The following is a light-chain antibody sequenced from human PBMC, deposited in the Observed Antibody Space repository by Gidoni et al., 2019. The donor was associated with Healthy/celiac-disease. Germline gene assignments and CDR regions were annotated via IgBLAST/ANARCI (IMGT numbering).Light chain of an antibody. CDR3: QQYNNWPPWT. CDR2: GAS. Sequence: EIVMTQSPATLSVSSGERATLSCRASQSVNNNLAWYQQKPGQAPRLLIYGASTRATGIPARFSGSGSGTEFTLTISSLQSEDFAVYYCQQYNNWPPWTFGQGTKVEIK. CDR1: QSVNNN. V-gene: IGKV3-15*01. J-gene: IGKJ1*01.